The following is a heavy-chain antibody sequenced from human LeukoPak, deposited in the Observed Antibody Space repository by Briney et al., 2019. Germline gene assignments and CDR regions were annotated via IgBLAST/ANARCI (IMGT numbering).Heavy chain of an antibody. D-gene: IGHD3-22*01. J-gene: IGHJ4*02. CDR2: IYSGGST. Sequence: GGSLRLSCAASGFTVSSNYMSWVRQAPGKGLEWVSVIYSGGSTYYADSVKGRFTISRDNSKNTLYLQMNSLRAEDTAVYYCARALNHYYDSSGYYYFDYWGQGTLVTVSS. V-gene: IGHV3-66*01. CDR3: ARALNHYYDSSGYYYFDY. CDR1: GFTVSSNY.